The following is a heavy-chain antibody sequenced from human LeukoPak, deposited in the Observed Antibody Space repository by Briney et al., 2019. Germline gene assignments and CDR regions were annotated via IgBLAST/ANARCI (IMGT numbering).Heavy chain of an antibody. V-gene: IGHV1-69*06. Sequence: GASVKVSCKASGGTFSSYAISWVRQAPGQGLEWMGGIIPIFGTANYAQKFQGRVTITADKSTSTAYMELSSLRSEDTAVYYCASQRRGAPTQRRYYYGMDVWGQGTTVTVSS. CDR1: GGTFSSYA. J-gene: IGHJ6*02. D-gene: IGHD1-26*01. CDR3: ASQRRGAPTQRRYYYGMDV. CDR2: IIPIFGTA.